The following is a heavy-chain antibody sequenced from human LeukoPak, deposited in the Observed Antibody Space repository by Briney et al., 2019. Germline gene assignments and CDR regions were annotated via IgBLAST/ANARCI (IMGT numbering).Heavy chain of an antibody. Sequence: PGGSLRLSCAASGFTFSSYAMSWVRQAPGKGLEWVSAISGSGGSTYYADSVKGRFTISRDDSKNTLYPQMNSLRAEDTAVYYCAKASEWELGVGDYWGQGTLVTVSS. D-gene: IGHD1-26*01. CDR3: AKASEWELGVGDY. J-gene: IGHJ4*02. CDR1: GFTFSSYA. V-gene: IGHV3-23*01. CDR2: ISGSGGST.